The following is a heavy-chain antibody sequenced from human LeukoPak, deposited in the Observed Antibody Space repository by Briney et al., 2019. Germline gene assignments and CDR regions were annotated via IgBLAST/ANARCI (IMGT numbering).Heavy chain of an antibody. V-gene: IGHV3-33*01. CDR3: ARSGTPYYTAMDWFDP. CDR2: IWYDGSNK. CDR1: GFTFSSYG. D-gene: IGHD5-18*01. J-gene: IGHJ5*02. Sequence: GGSLRLSCAASGFTFSSYGMHWVRQAPGKGLEWVAVIWYDGSNKYYADSVKGRFTISRDNSKNTLYLQMNSLRAEDTAVYYCARSGTPYYTAMDWFDPWGQGTLVTVSS.